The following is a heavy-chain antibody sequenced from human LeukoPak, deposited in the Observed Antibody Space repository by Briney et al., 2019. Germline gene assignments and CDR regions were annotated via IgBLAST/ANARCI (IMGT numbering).Heavy chain of an antibody. J-gene: IGHJ3*02. Sequence: GGSLRLSCAASGFTFSSYAMSWVRQAPGKGLEWVSSISSSSSYIYYADSVRGRFTISRDNAKNSLYLQMNSLRAEDTAVYYCARDLYGANAFDIWGQGTMVTVSS. V-gene: IGHV3-21*01. CDR2: ISSSSSYI. CDR1: GFTFSSYA. CDR3: ARDLYGANAFDI. D-gene: IGHD4-17*01.